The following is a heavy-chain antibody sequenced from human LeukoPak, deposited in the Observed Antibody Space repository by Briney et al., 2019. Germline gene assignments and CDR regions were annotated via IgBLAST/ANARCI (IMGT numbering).Heavy chain of an antibody. J-gene: IGHJ4*02. CDR1: GGSFSGYY. CDR3: ARRSMVRGVISPRGYFDY. CDR2: INHSGST. Sequence: PSETLSLTCAVYGGSFSGYYWSWIRQPPGKGLEWIGEINHSGSTNYNPSLKSRVTISVDTSKNQFSLKLSSVTAADTAVYYCARRSMVRGVISPRGYFDYWGQGTLVTVSS. D-gene: IGHD3-10*01. V-gene: IGHV4-34*01.